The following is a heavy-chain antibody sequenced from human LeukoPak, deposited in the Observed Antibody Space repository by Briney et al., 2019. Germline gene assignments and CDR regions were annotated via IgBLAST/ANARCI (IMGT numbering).Heavy chain of an antibody. D-gene: IGHD2-21*02. CDR3: ARNFEYCGGDCYDY. V-gene: IGHV5-51*01. J-gene: IGHJ4*02. CDR2: IFPGDSDT. Sequence: GESLKISCKGSGYSFISHWIGWVRQMPGKGPEWIGIIFPGDSDTRYSPSFQGQVTISADKSIATAYLQWSSLKASDTAMYYCARNFEYCGGDCYDYWGQGTLVTVSS. CDR1: GYSFISHW.